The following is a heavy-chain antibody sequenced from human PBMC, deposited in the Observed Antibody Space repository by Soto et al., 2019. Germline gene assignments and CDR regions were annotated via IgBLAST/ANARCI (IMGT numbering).Heavy chain of an antibody. V-gene: IGHV3-48*02. CDR1: GFTFSSYS. D-gene: IGHD3-9*01. CDR3: ARVDLDYDILTGYPSVGFDY. Sequence: GGSLRLSCAASGFTFSSYSMNWVRQAPGKGLEWVSYISSSSSTIYYADSVKGRFTISRDNAKNSLYLQMNSLRDEDTAVYYCARVDLDYDILTGYPSVGFDYWGQGTLVTVSS. J-gene: IGHJ4*02. CDR2: ISSSSSTI.